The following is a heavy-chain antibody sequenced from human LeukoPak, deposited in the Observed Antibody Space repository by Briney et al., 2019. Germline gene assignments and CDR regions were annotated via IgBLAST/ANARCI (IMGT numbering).Heavy chain of an antibody. D-gene: IGHD2-8*01. V-gene: IGHV3-53*01. J-gene: IGHJ3*02. CDR3: ARGMHPGVLYAFDI. CDR1: GFTVSSNY. Sequence: PGGSLRLSCAASGFTVSSNYMSWVRQAPGKGLEWVSVVYSGGSTHYADSVKGRFIISRDNSKNTLYLQMNSLRAEDTAVFYCARGMHPGVLYAFDIWGQGTMVTVSS. CDR2: VYSGGST.